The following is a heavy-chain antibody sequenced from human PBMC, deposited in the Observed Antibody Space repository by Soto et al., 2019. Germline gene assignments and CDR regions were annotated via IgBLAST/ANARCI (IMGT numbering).Heavy chain of an antibody. Sequence: PSETLSLTCTVSGGSISSSSYYWGWIRQPPGKGLEWIGSIYYSGSTYYNPSLKSRVTISVDTSKNQFSLKLSSVTAADTAVYYCARDWNYVDYYYGMDVWGQGTTVTVSS. V-gene: IGHV4-39*02. CDR2: IYYSGST. D-gene: IGHD1-7*01. CDR3: ARDWNYVDYYYGMDV. J-gene: IGHJ6*02. CDR1: GGSISSSSYY.